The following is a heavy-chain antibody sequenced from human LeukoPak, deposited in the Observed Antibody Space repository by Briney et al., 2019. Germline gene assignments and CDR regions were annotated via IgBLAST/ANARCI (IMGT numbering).Heavy chain of an antibody. D-gene: IGHD3-22*01. V-gene: IGHV4-4*07. CDR1: GGSISSYY. Sequence: TSETLSLTCTVSGGSISSYYWSWIRQPAGKGLEWIGRIYTSGSTNHNPSLKSRVTMSVDTSKNQFSLKLRSVTAADTAVYYCARALERYYYDSSGYYAHFDYWGQGTLVTVSS. J-gene: IGHJ4*02. CDR2: IYTSGST. CDR3: ARALERYYYDSSGYYAHFDY.